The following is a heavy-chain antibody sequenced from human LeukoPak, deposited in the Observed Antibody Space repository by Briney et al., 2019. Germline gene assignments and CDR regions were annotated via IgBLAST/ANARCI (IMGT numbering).Heavy chain of an antibody. D-gene: IGHD7-27*01. CDR2: ISYDGSNK. CDR1: GFTFSSYA. J-gene: IGHJ4*02. CDR3: AREPNWGDY. Sequence: GGSLRLSCAASGFTFSSYAMHWVRQAPGKGLEWVAVISYDGSNKYYADSVKGRFTISRDNSKNTLYLQMNSLRAEDTAVYYCAREPNWGDYWGQGTLVTVSP. V-gene: IGHV3-30*04.